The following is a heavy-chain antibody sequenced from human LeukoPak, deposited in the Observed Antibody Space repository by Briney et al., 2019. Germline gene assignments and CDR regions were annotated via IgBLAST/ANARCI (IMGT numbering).Heavy chain of an antibody. Sequence: GGSLRLSCAASGFTFSSYSMNWVRQAPGKGLEWVSYISSSSSTIYYTDSVKGRFTISRDNAKNSLYLQMNSLRDEDTAVYYCARDGGLVGASGAFDYWGQGTLVTVSS. J-gene: IGHJ4*02. D-gene: IGHD1-26*01. V-gene: IGHV3-48*02. CDR2: ISSSSSTI. CDR1: GFTFSSYS. CDR3: ARDGGLVGASGAFDY.